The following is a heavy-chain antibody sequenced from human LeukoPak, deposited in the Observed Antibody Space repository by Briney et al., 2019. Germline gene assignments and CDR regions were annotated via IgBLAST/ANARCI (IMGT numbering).Heavy chain of an antibody. V-gene: IGHV4-59*01. CDR1: GGSISSYY. CDR2: IYYSGST. Sequence: SETLSLTCTVSGGSISSYYWSWIRQPPGKGLEWIGYIYYSGSTNYNPSLKSRVTISVDTSKNQFSLKLSSVTAADTAGYYCARVGDYYGSGSYSVYYYGMDVWGQGTTVTVSS. D-gene: IGHD3-10*01. J-gene: IGHJ6*02. CDR3: ARVGDYYGSGSYSVYYYGMDV.